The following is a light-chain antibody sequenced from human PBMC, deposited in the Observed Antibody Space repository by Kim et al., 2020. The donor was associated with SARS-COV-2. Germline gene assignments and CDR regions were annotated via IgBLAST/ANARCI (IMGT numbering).Light chain of an antibody. CDR2: DAS. CDR1: QSISGW. J-gene: IGKJ2*01. Sequence: SASVGDRVPIACRASQSISGWLAWYQQKPGKAPKLLIYDASSLESGVPYRFSGSGSGTEFTLTISSLQPDDFATYYCQQYESYLYTFGQGTKLGIK. V-gene: IGKV1-5*01. CDR3: QQYESYLYT.